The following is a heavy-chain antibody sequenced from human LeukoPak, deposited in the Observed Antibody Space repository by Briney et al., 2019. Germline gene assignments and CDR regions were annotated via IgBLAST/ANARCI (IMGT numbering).Heavy chain of an antibody. CDR3: ARLLAAPNTKNY. CDR1: GFTFNYYA. D-gene: IGHD6-13*01. J-gene: IGHJ4*02. Sequence: GGSLRLSCAASGFTFNYYAMSWVRQAPGKGLEWVSLIYGIGSAYYADSVKGRFTISRDNSRNTLYLQMNSLRAEDTAVYYCARLLAAPNTKNYWGQGTLVTVSS. CDR2: IYGIGSA. V-gene: IGHV3-53*01.